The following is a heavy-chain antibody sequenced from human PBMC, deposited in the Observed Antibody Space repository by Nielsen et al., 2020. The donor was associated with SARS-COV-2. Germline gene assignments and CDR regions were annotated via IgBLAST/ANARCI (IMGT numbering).Heavy chain of an antibody. CDR1: GFTFRNHE. J-gene: IGHJ3*02. CDR2: ISNSGSVI. D-gene: IGHD6-19*01. V-gene: IGHV3-48*03. Sequence: GESLKISCAASGFTFRNHEMNWVRQIPGKGLEWVSYISNSGSVISYADSLKSRFTISRDNAQNSLYLQMNSLRVEDTGIYYCARDPGVAVSEDGFDTWGQGTMVTVSS. CDR3: ARDPGVAVSEDGFDT.